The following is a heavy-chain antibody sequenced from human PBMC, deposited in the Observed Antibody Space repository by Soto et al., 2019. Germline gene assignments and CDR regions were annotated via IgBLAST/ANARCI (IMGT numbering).Heavy chain of an antibody. V-gene: IGHV4-59*01. CDR2: IYYSGST. Sequence: SETLSLTSTVSGGSIRSYYWSWIRQPPGKGLEWIGYIYYSGSTNYNPSLKSRVTISVDTSKNQFSLKLSSVTAADTAVYYCARVHYDFWSGYPSFDYWGQGTLVTVSS. J-gene: IGHJ4*02. CDR1: GGSIRSYY. D-gene: IGHD3-3*01. CDR3: ARVHYDFWSGYPSFDY.